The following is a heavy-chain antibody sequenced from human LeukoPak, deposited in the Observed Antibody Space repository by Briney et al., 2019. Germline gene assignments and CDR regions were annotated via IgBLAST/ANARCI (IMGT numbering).Heavy chain of an antibody. CDR2: ISSNGSPI. J-gene: IGHJ5*02. Sequence: GGSLRLSCAASGFTFSSYEMNWFRQAPGKGLKWVSYISSNGSPIFYADSVKCRFTISRDNAKNSLSLLMNSLRAEDTAVYYCASDRAPAGIRYFPSGFDPWGQGTLVTVSS. V-gene: IGHV3-48*03. D-gene: IGHD3-9*01. CDR3: ASDRAPAGIRYFPSGFDP. CDR1: GFTFSSYE.